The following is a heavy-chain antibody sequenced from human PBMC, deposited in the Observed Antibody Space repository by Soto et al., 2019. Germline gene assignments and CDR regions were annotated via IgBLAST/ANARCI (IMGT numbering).Heavy chain of an antibody. CDR1: GFTFSSYA. V-gene: IGHV3-23*01. Sequence: GGSLRLSCAASGFTFSSYAMSWVRQAPGKGLEWVSAISGSGGSTYYADSVKGRFTISRDNSKNTLYLQMNSLRAEDTAVYYCAKDSQRFSLGYSYGMHVWGQGTTVSLSS. J-gene: IGHJ6*02. D-gene: IGHD6-25*01. CDR2: ISGSGGST. CDR3: AKDSQRFSLGYSYGMHV.